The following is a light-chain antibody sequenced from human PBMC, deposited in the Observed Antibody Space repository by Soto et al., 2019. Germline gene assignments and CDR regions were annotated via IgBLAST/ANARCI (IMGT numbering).Light chain of an antibody. V-gene: IGKV1-27*01. CDR1: QGISNY. Sequence: DIQMTQSPSSLSASVGDRVTITCRASQGISNYLARYQQKPGKVPKLLIYAASTLQSGVPSRFSGSGSGTDFTLTISSLQPEDVATYYCQKYNSAPPGLTFGGGTKVEIK. CDR2: AAS. CDR3: QKYNSAPPGLT. J-gene: IGKJ4*01.